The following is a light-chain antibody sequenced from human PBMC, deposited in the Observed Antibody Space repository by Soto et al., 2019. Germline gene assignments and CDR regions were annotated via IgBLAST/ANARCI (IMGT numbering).Light chain of an antibody. CDR3: QHYNSFPIT. J-gene: IGKJ5*01. Sequence: DIQMTQSPSSMSASXGHRVTISXXASQDIRFYLNWFHQKTGQAPKLLIYDASQLETGVPSRFSGSGSGTDFTFTINSLQPEDIGTYYCQHYNSFPITFGQGTRLEIK. CDR2: DAS. V-gene: IGKV1-33*01. CDR1: QDIRFY.